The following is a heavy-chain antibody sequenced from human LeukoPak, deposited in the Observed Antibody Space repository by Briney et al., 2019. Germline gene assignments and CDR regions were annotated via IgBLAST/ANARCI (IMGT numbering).Heavy chain of an antibody. CDR3: ARDRYYYDSSARYFDY. CDR1: GGSTSSYY. J-gene: IGHJ4*02. V-gene: IGHV4-59*12. D-gene: IGHD3-22*01. Sequence: SETLSLTCTVSGGSTSSYYWSWIRQPPGKGLEWIGYIYYSGSTNYNPSLKSRVTISVDTSENQFSLKLSSVTAADTAVYYCARDRYYYDSSARYFDYWGQGTLVTVSS. CDR2: IYYSGST.